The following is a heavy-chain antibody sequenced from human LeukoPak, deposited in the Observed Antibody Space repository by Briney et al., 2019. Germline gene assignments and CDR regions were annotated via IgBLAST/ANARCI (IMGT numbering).Heavy chain of an antibody. CDR1: GYTFTSYD. J-gene: IGHJ4*02. D-gene: IGHD1-26*01. CDR2: MNPNSGNT. V-gene: IGHV1-8*03. CDR3: PRAIVGATTDLGY. Sequence: GASVKVSCKASGYTFTSYDINWVRQATGQGLEWMGWMNPNSGNTGYAQKFQGRVTITRNTSISTAYMELSSLRSEDTAVYYCPRAIVGATTDLGYWGQGTLVTVSS.